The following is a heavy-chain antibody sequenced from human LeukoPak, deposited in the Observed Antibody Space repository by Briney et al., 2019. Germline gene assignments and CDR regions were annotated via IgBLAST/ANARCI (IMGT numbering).Heavy chain of an antibody. V-gene: IGHV4-38-2*02. J-gene: IGHJ4*02. CDR1: GYSLSSGFY. Sequence: SETLSLTCSVSGYSLSSGFYWDWIRQPPGKGLEWIGTIYHSGTTYYNPSLKRRVTISVDTSRNQFALNLNSVTAADTAVYYCARGPYPFSLWGQGTLVTVSS. CDR3: ARGPYPFSL. CDR2: IYHSGTT.